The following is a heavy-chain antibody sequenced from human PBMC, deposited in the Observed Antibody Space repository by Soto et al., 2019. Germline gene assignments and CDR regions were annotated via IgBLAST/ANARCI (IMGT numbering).Heavy chain of an antibody. Sequence: QVQLVQSGAEVKKPGDSVMLSCKASGNTFTSYYMHWVRQAPGQGLEWMGIINPSSGSTNYAQKLQGRVNRTRDTSTRTVYMELSSLRSEDTAVYYCARDRAPGWAYYYGMDVWGQGTTVTVSS. CDR3: ARDRAPGWAYYYGMDV. CDR2: INPSSGST. D-gene: IGHD1-26*01. J-gene: IGHJ6*02. V-gene: IGHV1-46*03. CDR1: GNTFTSYY.